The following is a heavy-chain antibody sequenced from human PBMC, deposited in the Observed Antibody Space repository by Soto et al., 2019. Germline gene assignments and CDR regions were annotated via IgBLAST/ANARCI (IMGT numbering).Heavy chain of an antibody. Sequence: SETRSIACTVSGDSMSSYYWSWIRQPPGKGLEWIGYIYYSVSTTYNPSLRSRVTMSVDTSKNQFSLRLGSVTAADTAVYYCAKDYGDYYFDYWGQGTLVTVSS. CDR1: GDSMSSYY. CDR3: AKDYGDYYFDY. J-gene: IGHJ4*02. D-gene: IGHD4-17*01. CDR2: IYYSVST. V-gene: IGHV4-59*01.